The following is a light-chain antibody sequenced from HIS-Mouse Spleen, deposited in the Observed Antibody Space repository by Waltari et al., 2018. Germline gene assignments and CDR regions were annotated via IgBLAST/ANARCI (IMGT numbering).Light chain of an antibody. CDR3: QQDYSYLLT. Sequence: AIRMTQSPSSLSASTGDRVTITCRASQGISSYLAWYQQKPGKAPKLLIYAASTLQSGVPSRFSGSGSGTDFTLTISCLQSEDFATYYCQQDYSYLLTFGQGTRLEIK. CDR1: QGISSY. V-gene: IGKV1-8*01. J-gene: IGKJ5*01. CDR2: AAS.